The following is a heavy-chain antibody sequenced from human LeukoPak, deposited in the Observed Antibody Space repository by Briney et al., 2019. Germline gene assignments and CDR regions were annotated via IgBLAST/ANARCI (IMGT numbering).Heavy chain of an antibody. D-gene: IGHD1-26*01. V-gene: IGHV4-39*07. CDR1: GGSISSSSYY. J-gene: IGHJ5*02. CDR3: ARDHMSYSGSYYLPDWFDP. Sequence: SETLSLTCTVSGGSISSSSYYWGWIRQPPGKGLEWIGNIYYSGSTYYNPSLKSRVTISLDTSKNQFSLKLSSVTAADTAVYYCARDHMSYSGSYYLPDWFDPWGQGTLVTVSS. CDR2: IYYSGST.